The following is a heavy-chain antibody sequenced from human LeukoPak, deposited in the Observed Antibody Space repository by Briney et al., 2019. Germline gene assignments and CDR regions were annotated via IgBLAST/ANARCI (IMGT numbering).Heavy chain of an antibody. J-gene: IGHJ4*02. CDR1: GYTFTGYY. Sequence: SCKASGYTFTGYYMHWVRQAPGKGLEWVAVIWYDGSNKYYADSVKGRFTISRDNSKNTLYLQMNSLRAEDTAVYYCAKDHCGGDCYSGYFDYWGQGTLVTVSS. CDR2: IWYDGSNK. D-gene: IGHD2-21*02. CDR3: AKDHCGGDCYSGYFDY. V-gene: IGHV3-33*06.